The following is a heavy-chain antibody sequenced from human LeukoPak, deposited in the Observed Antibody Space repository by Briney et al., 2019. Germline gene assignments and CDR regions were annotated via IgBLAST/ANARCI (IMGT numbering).Heavy chain of an antibody. Sequence: ETLSLICTVSGGSISSSSYYWGWIRQPPGKGLEWFGIIYFSESTYYNPSLKRRVPISVDTSKKQFSLKLSSVTAADTAVYYCARRGEGTSMSRFDYWGQGTLVTVSS. D-gene: IGHD3-22*01. V-gene: IGHV4-39*01. CDR2: IYFSEST. CDR3: ARRGEGTSMSRFDY. J-gene: IGHJ4*02. CDR1: GGSISSSSYY.